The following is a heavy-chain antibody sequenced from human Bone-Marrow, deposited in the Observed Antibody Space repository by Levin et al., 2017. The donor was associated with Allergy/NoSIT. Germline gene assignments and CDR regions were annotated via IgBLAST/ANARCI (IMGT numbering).Heavy chain of an antibody. CDR1: GFIFEDYG. CDR3: ARALGDYYYYGMGV. D-gene: IGHD4-17*01. J-gene: IGHJ6*02. V-gene: IGHV3-20*04. CDR2: INWNGGTT. Sequence: GESLKISCAASGFIFEDYGMSWVRQVPGKGLEWVSGINWNGGTTGYADSVKGRFTISRDNAKNSLFLQMSSLRAEDTALYYCARALGDYYYYGMGVWGQGTTVTVSS.